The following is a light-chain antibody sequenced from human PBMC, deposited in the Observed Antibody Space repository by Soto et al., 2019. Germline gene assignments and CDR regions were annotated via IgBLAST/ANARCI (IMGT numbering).Light chain of an antibody. CDR3: CSYAGSYTGV. J-gene: IGLJ2*01. V-gene: IGLV2-11*01. CDR1: SSEVGGYDY. CDR2: DVS. Sequence: QSALTQPRSVSGSPGQSVTISCTGTSSEVGGYDYVSWYQQHPGKAPKLTIYDVSKRPSGVPDRVSGSKSGNTASLTISGLQAEDEADYYCCSYAGSYTGVFGGGTKLTVL.